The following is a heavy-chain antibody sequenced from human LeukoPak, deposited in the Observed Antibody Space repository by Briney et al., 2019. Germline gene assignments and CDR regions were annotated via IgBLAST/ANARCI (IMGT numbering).Heavy chain of an antibody. CDR3: TTKGYTYASY. CDR2: INQDGSQK. J-gene: IGHJ4*02. V-gene: IGHV3-7*01. CDR1: GFTFSTYW. D-gene: IGHD5-18*01. Sequence: GGSLRLSCAASGFTFSTYWMSWVRQAPGKGLEWVANINQDGSQKYYVDSVKGRFTISRDNSKNTLYLQMNSLRPEDTAVYYCTTKGYTYASYWGQGTLVTVSS.